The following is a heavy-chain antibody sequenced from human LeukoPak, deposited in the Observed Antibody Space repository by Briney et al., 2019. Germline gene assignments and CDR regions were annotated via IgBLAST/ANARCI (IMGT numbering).Heavy chain of an antibody. Sequence: PSETLSLTCTVSGGSISSYYWSWIRQPPGKGLEWIGYIYYSGSTTYNPSLKSRVTISVDTSKNQFSLNLTSVTAADTAVYYCARGGVFPRQFDPWGQGTLVTVSS. J-gene: IGHJ5*02. CDR2: IYYSGST. CDR3: ARGGVFPRQFDP. CDR1: GGSISSYY. D-gene: IGHD3-16*01. V-gene: IGHV4-59*01.